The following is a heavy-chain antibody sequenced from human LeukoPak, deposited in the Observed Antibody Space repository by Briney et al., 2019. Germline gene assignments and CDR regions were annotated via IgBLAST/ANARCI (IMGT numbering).Heavy chain of an antibody. CDR3: AMSDRYAGRPFDY. Sequence: ASLKLSCKVSGSSLIKESMHWVRQAPGKGLEWVGSIDPEDGADGETHYAQTFQGRVIMPEDASTDTAYMELTSLSSEDTALYYCAMSDRYAGRPFDYWGQGTLVTVSS. D-gene: IGHD3-9*01. CDR2: IDPEDGADGET. V-gene: IGHV1-24*01. CDR1: GSSLIKES. J-gene: IGHJ4*02.